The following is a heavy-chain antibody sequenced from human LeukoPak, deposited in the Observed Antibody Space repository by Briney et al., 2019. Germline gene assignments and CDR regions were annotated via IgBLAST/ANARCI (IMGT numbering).Heavy chain of an antibody. J-gene: IGHJ4*02. Sequence: PGGSLRLSCAASGFTFSSYSMNWVRQAPGKGLEWVSSISSSSSYIYYADSVKGRFTISRDNAKNSLYLQMNSLRAEDTAVYYCARVLVGYSYGRYYFDYWGQGTLVTVSS. CDR1: GFTFSSYS. V-gene: IGHV3-21*01. D-gene: IGHD5-18*01. CDR2: ISSSSSYI. CDR3: ARVLVGYSYGRYYFDY.